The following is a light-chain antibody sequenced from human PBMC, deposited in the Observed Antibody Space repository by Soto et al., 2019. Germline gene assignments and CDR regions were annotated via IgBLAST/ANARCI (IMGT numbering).Light chain of an antibody. CDR3: QQRSTWPIT. CDR1: QSVTSY. CDR2: DAS. J-gene: IGKJ5*01. V-gene: IGKV3-11*01. Sequence: EIVLTQSPATLSLSPGERATLSCRASQSVTSYLAWYQQKPGQAPRLLIYDASNRATGIPARFSGSGSGVDFTLTISSLEPEDFAVYYCQQRSTWPITFGQGTRLEIK.